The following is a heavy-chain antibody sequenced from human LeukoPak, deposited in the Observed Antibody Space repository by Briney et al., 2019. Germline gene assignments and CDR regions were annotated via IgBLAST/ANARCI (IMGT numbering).Heavy chain of an antibody. CDR1: GYTFSSYG. Sequence: ASVKVSCKASGYTFSSYGISWVRQAPGQGLEWMGWISAYNGNTNYAQKLQGRVTMTTDTSTSTAYMELRSLRSEDTAVYYCARASHQWELLSTTFDYWGQGTLVTVSS. CDR3: ARASHQWELLSTTFDY. D-gene: IGHD1-26*01. J-gene: IGHJ4*02. CDR2: ISAYNGNT. V-gene: IGHV1-18*01.